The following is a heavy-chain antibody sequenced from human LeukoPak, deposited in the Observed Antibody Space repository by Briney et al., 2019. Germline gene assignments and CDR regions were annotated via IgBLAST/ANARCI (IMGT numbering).Heavy chain of an antibody. CDR2: IWYDGSNK. V-gene: IGHV3-30*02. D-gene: IGHD4-23*01. CDR1: GFTFSNYG. CDR3: AKNTKPTLVTPDF. Sequence: GGSLRLSCAASGFTFSNYGMHWVRQAPGKGLEWVAYIWYDGSNKYYTDSVKGRFTISRDNSKNTLYLQMNSLRAEDSAVYYCAKNTKPTLVTPDFWGQGTLVTVSS. J-gene: IGHJ4*02.